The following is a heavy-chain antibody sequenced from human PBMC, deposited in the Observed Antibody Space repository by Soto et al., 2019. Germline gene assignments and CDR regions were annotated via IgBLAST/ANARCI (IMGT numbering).Heavy chain of an antibody. CDR1: GFTFSSYA. V-gene: IGHV3-30-3*01. Sequence: QVQLVESGGGVVQPGRSLRLSCAASGFTFSSYAMHWVRQAPGKGLEWVAVISYDGSNKYYADSVKGRFTISRDNSKNTLYLQMNSLRAEDTAVYYGARYQPRGGGFDYWGQGTLVTVSS. J-gene: IGHJ4*02. CDR3: ARYQPRGGGFDY. D-gene: IGHD2-2*01. CDR2: ISYDGSNK.